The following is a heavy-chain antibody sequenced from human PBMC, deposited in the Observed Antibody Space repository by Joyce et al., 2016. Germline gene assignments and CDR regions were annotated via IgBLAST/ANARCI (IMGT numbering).Heavy chain of an antibody. CDR2: ISTSSYTI. CDR3: ARGFCSSTSCFNMDV. Sequence: EVQLVESGGGLVQPGGSLRLSCAASGFSFSTYAMNWVRQAPGKGLEWVSYISTSSYTIYYADSVQGRFTSSRDNADNSLYLQMNILRDEDTAVYYCARGFCSSTSCFNMDVWGKGTTVTVSS. CDR1: GFSFSTYA. V-gene: IGHV3-48*02. J-gene: IGHJ6*03. D-gene: IGHD2-2*01.